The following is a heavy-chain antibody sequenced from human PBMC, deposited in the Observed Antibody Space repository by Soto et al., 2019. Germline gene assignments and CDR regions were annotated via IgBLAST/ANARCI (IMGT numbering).Heavy chain of an antibody. J-gene: IGHJ3*02. Sequence: QVQLVQSGAEVKKPGSSVKVSCKASGGTFSSYAISWVRQAPGQGLEWMGGIIPIFGTANYAQKFQGRVTXXAXEXXSTAYMELSSLRSEDTAVYYCAKNDYGGTYDAFDIWGQGTMVTVSS. V-gene: IGHV1-69*12. CDR3: AKNDYGGTYDAFDI. CDR2: IIPIFGTA. CDR1: GGTFSSYA. D-gene: IGHD4-17*01.